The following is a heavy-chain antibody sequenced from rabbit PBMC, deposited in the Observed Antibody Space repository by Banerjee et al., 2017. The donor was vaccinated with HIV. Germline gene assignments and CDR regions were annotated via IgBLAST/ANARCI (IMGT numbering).Heavy chain of an antibody. CDR3: VRENWYYFNL. J-gene: IGHJ4*01. CDR1: GLDFSSNYY. V-gene: IGHV1S40*01. CDR2: IYAGSSART. D-gene: IGHD1-1*01. Sequence: QSLEESGGDLVKPGASLTLTCTASGLDFSSNYYMCWVRQAPGKGLEWIACIYAGSSARTYHASWAKGRFTISKTSSTVTLQMTSLTAADTATYFCVRENWYYFNLWGPGTLVT.